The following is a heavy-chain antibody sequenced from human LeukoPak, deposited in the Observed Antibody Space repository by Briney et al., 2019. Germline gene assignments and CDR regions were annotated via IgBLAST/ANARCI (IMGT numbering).Heavy chain of an antibody. Sequence: GGSLRLSCAASGFTFSSYAMSWVRQAPGKGLEWVSTISGSGGSTYYADSVKGRFTISRDNSKNTMYLQMNSLRAEDTAVYCCAKDRSGGSSWYSFDYWGQGTLVTVSS. CDR1: GFTFSSYA. J-gene: IGHJ4*02. CDR3: AKDRSGGSSWYSFDY. D-gene: IGHD6-13*01. V-gene: IGHV3-23*01. CDR2: ISGSGGST.